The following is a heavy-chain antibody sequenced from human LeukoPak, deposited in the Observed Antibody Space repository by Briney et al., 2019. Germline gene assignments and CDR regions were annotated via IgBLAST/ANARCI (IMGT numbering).Heavy chain of an antibody. CDR1: GGSISSGGYY. Sequence: PSQALSLTCTVSGGSISSGGYYWSWIRQPPGKGLEWIGYIYHSGSTYYNPSLKSRVTISVDRSKNQFSLKLSSVTAADTAVFYCAREGYDFWSGYYSDYWGQGTLATVSS. D-gene: IGHD3-3*01. CDR2: IYHSGST. V-gene: IGHV4-30-2*01. CDR3: AREGYDFWSGYYSDY. J-gene: IGHJ4*02.